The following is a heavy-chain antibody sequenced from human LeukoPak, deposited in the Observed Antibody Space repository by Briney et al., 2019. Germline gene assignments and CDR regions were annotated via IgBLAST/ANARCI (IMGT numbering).Heavy chain of an antibody. Sequence: SETLSLTCTVSGGPHSIPSHYCGWVRRPPGKGLGWVGFGFYSGSTYYEPSLKSRVSLSVDTSKNQYSLKQSAVTAADTAIYYCASDRGYCGSDSCYHFDYWGQGTLVTVSS. CDR3: ASDRGYCGSDSCYHFDY. CDR2: GFYSGST. D-gene: IGHD2-15*01. CDR1: GGPHSIPSHY. V-gene: IGHV4-61*01. J-gene: IGHJ4*02.